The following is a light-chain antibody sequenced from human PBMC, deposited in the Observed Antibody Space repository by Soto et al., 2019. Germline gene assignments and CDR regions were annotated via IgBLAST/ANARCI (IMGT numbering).Light chain of an antibody. Sequence: EIVLTQSPATLSLTPGERATLSGSASQRVSSSSLAWYQHKPGQSPRLLIFGVSSRATDIPDRFSGSGSGTDFTLTISRLEPEDFAVYYCHQYGSSPWTFGQGTKVDIK. CDR1: QRVSSSS. V-gene: IGKV3-20*01. J-gene: IGKJ1*01. CDR2: GVS. CDR3: HQYGSSPWT.